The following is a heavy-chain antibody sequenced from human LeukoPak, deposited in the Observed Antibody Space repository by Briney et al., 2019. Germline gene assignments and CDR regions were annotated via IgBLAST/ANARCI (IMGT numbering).Heavy chain of an antibody. D-gene: IGHD3-10*02. CDR3: AELGITMIGGV. V-gene: IGHV3-48*03. CDR2: ISSSNSTI. Sequence: GGSLRLSCAASGFTFSSYEMNWVRQAPGKGLEWVSYISSSNSTIYYADSVKGRFTISRDNAKNSLYLQMNSLRAEDTAVYYCAELGITMIGGVWGKGTTVTISS. CDR1: GFTFSSYE. J-gene: IGHJ6*04.